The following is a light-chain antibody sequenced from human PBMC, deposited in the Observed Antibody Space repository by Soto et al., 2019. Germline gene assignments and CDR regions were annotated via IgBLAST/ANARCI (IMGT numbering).Light chain of an antibody. V-gene: IGLV3-21*01. CDR1: NIAIKS. CDR3: QAWDSRHVV. J-gene: IGLJ2*01. CDR2: QDS. Sequence: SYELTQAPSVSVAPGQTARITCGGNNIAIKSVHWYQQKPGQAPVLVIYQDSRRPSGIPERFSGSNSGNTATLTISGTQAMDEADYYCQAWDSRHVVFGGGTKLTVL.